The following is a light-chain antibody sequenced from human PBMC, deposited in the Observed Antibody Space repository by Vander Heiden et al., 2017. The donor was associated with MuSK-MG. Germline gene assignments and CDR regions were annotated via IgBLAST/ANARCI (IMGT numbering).Light chain of an antibody. J-gene: IGKJ4*01. CDR3: QQRANWPLT. V-gene: IGKV3-11*01. CDR2: DAS. Sequence: EVVLTQSPATLSLSPGERATLSCRASQSISAWLAWYQQKPGQAPRLLIYDASRRATGIPARFSGSGSGTDFTLTIVSLEPEDFAVYYCQQRANWPLTFGGRTRVEIK. CDR1: QSISAW.